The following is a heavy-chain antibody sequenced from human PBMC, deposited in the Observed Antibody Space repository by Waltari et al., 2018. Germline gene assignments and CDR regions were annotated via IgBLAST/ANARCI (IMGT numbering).Heavy chain of an antibody. D-gene: IGHD3-22*01. CDR3: ARLGDSSGYPRYYFDY. CDR2: IYHSGST. V-gene: IGHV4-4*02. J-gene: IGHJ4*02. CDR1: GGSISSSNW. Sequence: QVQLQESGPGLVKPSGTLSLTCAVSGGSISSSNWWSWVRQPPGKGLEWIGEIYHSGSTNYNPSLNGRVTISVDKSKNQFSLKLSSVTAADTAVYYCARLGDSSGYPRYYFDYWGQGTLVTVSS.